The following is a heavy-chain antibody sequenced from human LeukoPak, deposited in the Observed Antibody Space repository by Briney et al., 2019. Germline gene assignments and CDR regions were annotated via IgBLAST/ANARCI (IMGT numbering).Heavy chain of an antibody. CDR1: GFTFNNYG. Sequence: PGGSLRLSCAASGFTFNNYGMHWVRQAPGKGLEWVAVIWYDGSNKYYADSEKGRFTISRDNPKNTLYLQMNSLRAEDTAVYYCATHCSSTCCYMYWGQGTLVTVSS. D-gene: IGHD2-2*02. J-gene: IGHJ4*02. CDR2: IWYDGSNK. V-gene: IGHV3-33*01. CDR3: ATHCSSTCCYMY.